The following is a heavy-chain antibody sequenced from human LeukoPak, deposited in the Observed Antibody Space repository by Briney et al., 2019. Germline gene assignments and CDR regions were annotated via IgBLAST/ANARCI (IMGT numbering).Heavy chain of an antibody. V-gene: IGHV4-39*01. CDR1: GGSISSISYY. CDR2: IYYSGST. CDR3: ARYSAAKRYFDY. D-gene: IGHD4-11*01. J-gene: IGHJ4*02. Sequence: SETLSLTCTVSGGSISSISYYWGWIRQPPGKGLEWIGSIYYSGSTYSNPSLKSRVTISVDTTKNQFSLKLSSVTAADTAVYYCARYSAAKRYFDYWGQGTLVTVSS.